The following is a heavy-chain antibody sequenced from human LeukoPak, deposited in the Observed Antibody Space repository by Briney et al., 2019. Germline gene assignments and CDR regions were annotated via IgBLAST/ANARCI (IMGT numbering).Heavy chain of an antibody. D-gene: IGHD6-19*01. V-gene: IGHV4-34*01. CDR2: INHSGST. CDR3: ARDSVAGSH. Sequence: SETLSLTCAVYGGSFSGYYWSWIRQPPGKGLEWIGEINHSGSTNYNPSLKSRVTISVDTSRNQFSLKLSSVTAADTAVYYCARDSVAGSHWGQGTLVTVSS. J-gene: IGHJ4*02. CDR1: GGSFSGYY.